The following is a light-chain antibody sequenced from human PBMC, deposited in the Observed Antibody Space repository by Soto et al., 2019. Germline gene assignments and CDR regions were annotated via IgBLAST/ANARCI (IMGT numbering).Light chain of an antibody. V-gene: IGLV2-14*03. Sequence: QSALTQPASVSGSPGQSITVPCIGTSSDVGGYNYVSWYQQHPGKAPKPMIHDVSNRPSGVSNRFSGSKSGNTASLTISGLQAEDEAYYYCSSYANSNTQVFGGGTKVTVL. CDR1: SSDVGGYNY. CDR2: DVS. CDR3: SSYANSNTQV. J-gene: IGLJ2*01.